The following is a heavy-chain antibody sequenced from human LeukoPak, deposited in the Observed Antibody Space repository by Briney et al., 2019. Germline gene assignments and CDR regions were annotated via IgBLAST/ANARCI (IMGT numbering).Heavy chain of an antibody. J-gene: IGHJ6*03. CDR3: ARATWGSSDYYYMDV. CDR2: IYTSGST. CDR1: GGSISSYY. V-gene: IGHV4-4*07. D-gene: IGHD6-6*01. Sequence: SETLSLTCTVSGGSISSYYCSWIRQPAGKGLEWIGRIYTSGSTNYNPSLKSRLTISVDQSKNQFSLKLSSVTAADTAVYYCARATWGSSDYYYMDVWGKGTPVTVSS.